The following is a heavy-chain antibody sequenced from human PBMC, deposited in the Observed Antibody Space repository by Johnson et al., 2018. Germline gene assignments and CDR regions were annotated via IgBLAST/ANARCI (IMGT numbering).Heavy chain of an antibody. Sequence: VQLVESGGGLVKXGGSLRLSCAASGFTFSSYSMNWVRQAPGKGLEWVSSISSSSSYIYYGDSVKGRCTISRDNAKNSVYLQMNSLRAEDTAVYYCAKLHNGAYEAYFLQWGQGTLVSV. CDR3: AKLHNGAYEAYFLQ. J-gene: IGHJ1*01. CDR1: GFTFSSYS. V-gene: IGHV3-21*01. CDR2: ISSSSSYI. D-gene: IGHD2-8*01.